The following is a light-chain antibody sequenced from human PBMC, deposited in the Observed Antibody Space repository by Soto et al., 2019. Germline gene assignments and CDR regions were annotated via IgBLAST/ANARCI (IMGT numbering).Light chain of an antibody. CDR1: QSVSSSY. J-gene: IGKJ2*01. V-gene: IGKV3-20*01. CDR2: GAS. Sequence: EIVLTQSPGTLSLSPGERATLSCRASQSVSSSYLAWYQQKPGQAPRLLSYGASSRATGIPDRFSGSGSGTDFTLTISRLEPEGFAVYYCQQYGSSPGTFVQGTKVDIK. CDR3: QQYGSSPGT.